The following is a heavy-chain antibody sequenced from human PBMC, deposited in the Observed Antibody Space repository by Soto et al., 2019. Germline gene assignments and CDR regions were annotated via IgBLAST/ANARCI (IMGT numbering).Heavy chain of an antibody. CDR3: ATIQTLGYCSGGSCYPSFYYGMDV. V-gene: IGHV5-10-1*01. CDR1: GYSFTSYW. Sequence: GESLKISCKGSGYSFTSYWISWVRQMPGKGLEWMGGIDPSDSYTNYSASFQGHVTISADKSISTAYLQWSSLKASDTAMYYCATIQTLGYCSGGSCYPSFYYGMDVWGQGTTVTVS. D-gene: IGHD2-15*01. CDR2: IDPSDSYT. J-gene: IGHJ6*02.